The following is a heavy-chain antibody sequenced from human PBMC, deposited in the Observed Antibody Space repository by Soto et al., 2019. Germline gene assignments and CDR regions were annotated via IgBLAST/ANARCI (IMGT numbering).Heavy chain of an antibody. V-gene: IGHV4-59*01. CDR3: ARGGVSSSSPFDY. CDR1: GGSISSYY. D-gene: IGHD6-13*01. CDR2: IYYSGIT. Sequence: KPSETLSLTCTVCGGSISSYYCSWIRQPPWKGLEWIGYIYYSGITNYNPSLKSRVTISVDTSKNQFSLKLSSVTAADTAVYYCARGGVSSSSPFDYSGQRTLVTLSS. J-gene: IGHJ4*02.